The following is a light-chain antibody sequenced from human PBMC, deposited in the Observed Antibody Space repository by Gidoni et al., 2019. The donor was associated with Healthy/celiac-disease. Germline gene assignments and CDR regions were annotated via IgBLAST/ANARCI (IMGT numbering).Light chain of an antibody. V-gene: IGLV3-19*01. J-gene: IGLJ1*01. Sequence: SSELTQDPAVSVALGQTVRITCQGDSLRSYYASWYQQKPGQAPVLVIYGKNNRPSGIPDRFSSSSSGNTASLTITGAQAEDEADYYCNSRDSSGNHEVFGTGTKVTVL. CDR3: NSRDSSGNHEV. CDR1: SLRSYY. CDR2: GKN.